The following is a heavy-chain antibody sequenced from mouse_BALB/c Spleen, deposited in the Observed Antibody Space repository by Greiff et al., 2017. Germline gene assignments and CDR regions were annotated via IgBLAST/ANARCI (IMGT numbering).Heavy chain of an antibody. V-gene: IGHV5-6*01. J-gene: IGHJ4*01. Sequence: EVKLMESGGDLVKPGGSLKLSCAASGFTFSSYGMSWVRQTPDKRLEWVATISSGGSYTYYPDSVKGRFTISRDNAKNTLYLQMSSLKSEDTAMYYCARHRYDGGDYAMDYWGQGTSVTVSS. CDR2: ISSGGSYT. CDR3: ARHRYDGGDYAMDY. D-gene: IGHD2-14*01. CDR1: GFTFSSYG.